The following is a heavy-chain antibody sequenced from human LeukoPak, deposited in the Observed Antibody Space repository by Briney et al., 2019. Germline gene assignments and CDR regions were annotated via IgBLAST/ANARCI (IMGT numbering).Heavy chain of an antibody. CDR1: GGSFSGYY. D-gene: IGHD6-19*01. J-gene: IGHJ4*02. CDR2: INHSGST. V-gene: IGHV4-34*01. CDR3: ASFSGWYYSDY. Sequence: SETLSLTCAVYGGSFSGYYWSWIRQPPGKGLEWIGEINHSGSTNYNPSLKSRVTISVDTSKNQFSLKLSSVTAADTAVYYCASFSGWYYSDYWGQGTLVTVSS.